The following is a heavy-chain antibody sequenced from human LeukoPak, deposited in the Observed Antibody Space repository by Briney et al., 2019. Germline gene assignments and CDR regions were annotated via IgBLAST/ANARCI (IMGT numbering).Heavy chain of an antibody. J-gene: IGHJ4*02. V-gene: IGHV1-24*01. Sequence: ASVKVSCKVSGYTLTELSMHWVRQAPGKGLEWMGGFDPEDGETIYAQKFQGRVTMTEDTSTDTANMELSSLRSEDTAVYYCATPHDFWSGPFDYWGQGTLVTVSS. D-gene: IGHD3-3*01. CDR2: FDPEDGET. CDR3: ATPHDFWSGPFDY. CDR1: GYTLTELS.